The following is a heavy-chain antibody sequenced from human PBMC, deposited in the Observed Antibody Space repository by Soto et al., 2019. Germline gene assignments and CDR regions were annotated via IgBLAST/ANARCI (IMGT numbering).Heavy chain of an antibody. D-gene: IGHD3-10*02. J-gene: IGHJ1*01. CDR3: ARGGPNDYVFFEX. CDR1: GFTFSSYG. V-gene: IGHV3-30*03. CDR2: ISFDGINK. Sequence: GGSLRLSWAASGFTFSSYGMHWVRQAPGKGLEGVGFISFDGINKYYTDSVKGRFTVSRDNSNNTLYLQMNSMRAEDTAMYYCARGGPNDYVFFEXWGQGTLVTVSX.